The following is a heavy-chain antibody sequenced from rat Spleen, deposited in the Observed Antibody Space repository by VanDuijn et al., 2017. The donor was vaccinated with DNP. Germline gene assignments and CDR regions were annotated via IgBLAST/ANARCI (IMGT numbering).Heavy chain of an antibody. Sequence: EVQLVESGGGLVQPGRSLKLSCEVSRITFSDHNMAWVRQAPKKSLEWVATISSVGRDTYYRDSVTGRFTISRDNAKSTLYLQMDSLRSEDTATYYCAGRPPPTRGPFDYWGQGVTVTVSS. CDR3: AGRPPPTRGPFDY. D-gene: IGHD1-4*01. J-gene: IGHJ2*01. CDR1: RITFSDHN. V-gene: IGHV5-7*01. CDR2: ISSVGRDT.